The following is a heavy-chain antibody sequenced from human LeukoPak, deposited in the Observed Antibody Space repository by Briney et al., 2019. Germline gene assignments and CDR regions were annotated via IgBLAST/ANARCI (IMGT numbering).Heavy chain of an antibody. J-gene: IGHJ4*02. D-gene: IGHD3-10*01. V-gene: IGHV1-24*01. CDR1: GYTFTSYG. CDR3: ATVWLGALLG. CDR2: FDPEDGET. Sequence: ASVKVSCKASGYTFTSYGIGWVRQAPGQGLEWMGGFDPEDGETIYAQKFQGRVVMTEDTSAETAYMKLSNLRSEDTAVYYCATVWLGALLGWGQGTLVTVSS.